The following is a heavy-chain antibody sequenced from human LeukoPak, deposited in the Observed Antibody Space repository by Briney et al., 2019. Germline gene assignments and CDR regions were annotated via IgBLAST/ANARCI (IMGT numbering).Heavy chain of an antibody. CDR3: ARDSRTGAAHFDY. CDR2: IKQDGSEK. V-gene: IGHV3-7*01. D-gene: IGHD1-1*01. J-gene: IGHJ4*02. Sequence: GGSLRLSCAASGFTFSSYWMSWVRQAPGKGLEWVANIKQDGSEKYYVDSVKGRFTISRDNAKNSLYLQMNSLRAEDTAVYYCARDSRTGAAHFDYWGQGTLVTVSS. CDR1: GFTFSSYW.